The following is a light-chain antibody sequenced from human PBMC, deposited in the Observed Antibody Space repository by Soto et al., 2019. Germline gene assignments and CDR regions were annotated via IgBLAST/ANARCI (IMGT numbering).Light chain of an antibody. CDR3: QQYNNWPRT. CDR2: GAS. Sequence: EIVMTQSPATLSVSPGERATLSCRASQSVSSNLAWYQQKPGQAPRLLIYGASTRATGIPARCSGSGSGTEFTLTIIRLQSEDFAVYYCQQYNNWPRTFGQGTKVEIK. V-gene: IGKV3-15*01. CDR1: QSVSSN. J-gene: IGKJ1*01.